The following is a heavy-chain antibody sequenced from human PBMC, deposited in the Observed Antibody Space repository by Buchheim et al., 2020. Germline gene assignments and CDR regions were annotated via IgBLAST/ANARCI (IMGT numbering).Heavy chain of an antibody. CDR2: TIPLFATT. J-gene: IGHJ5*02. V-gene: IGHV1-69*01. CDR1: GGTFSSYG. Sequence: QVQLVQSGAEVKKPGSSVKVSCKAYGGTFSSYGVTWVRQDPGLGIEWMGRTIPLFATTNYAQKFQGRVTITAAETTSRVYMKLNSLGSEDTAVYYCARGGTASRNWFDPWGQRTL. CDR3: ARGGTASRNWFDP. D-gene: IGHD1-1*01.